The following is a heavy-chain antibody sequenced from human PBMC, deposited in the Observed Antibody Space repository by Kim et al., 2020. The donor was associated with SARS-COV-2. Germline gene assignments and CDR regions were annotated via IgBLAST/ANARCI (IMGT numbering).Heavy chain of an antibody. D-gene: IGHD6-13*01. V-gene: IGHV4-59*10. CDR2: T. CDR3: ARSAGGSYYDY. J-gene: IGHJ4*02. Sequence: TNYTPPLKSRVTLSVDTSKNQFSLKLSSVTAADTAVYYCARSAGGSYYDYWGQGTLVTVSS.